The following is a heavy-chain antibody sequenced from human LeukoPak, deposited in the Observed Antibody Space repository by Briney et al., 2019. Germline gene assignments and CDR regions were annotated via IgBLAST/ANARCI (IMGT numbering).Heavy chain of an antibody. CDR1: GGSMSSYY. CDR2: IYYSGST. D-gene: IGHD3-3*01. V-gene: IGHV4-59*08. J-gene: IGHJ3*02. Sequence: SESPSLTCTVSGGSMSSYYWSWIRQPPGKGLEWIGYIYYSGSTNYNPSLKSRVTISVDTSKNQFSLKLSSVTAADTAVYYCAGTSTIFGVVIILTAFDIWGQGTMVTVSS. CDR3: AGTSTIFGVVIILTAFDI.